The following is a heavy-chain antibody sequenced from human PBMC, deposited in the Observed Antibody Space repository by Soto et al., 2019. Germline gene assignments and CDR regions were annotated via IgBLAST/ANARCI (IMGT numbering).Heavy chain of an antibody. CDR2: INHSGST. CDR1: GGSFSGYY. V-gene: IGHV4-34*01. CDR3: ARAVRITMVRGVMAPYYYYYYYMDV. D-gene: IGHD3-10*01. J-gene: IGHJ6*03. Sequence: PSETLSLTCAVYGGSFSGYYWSWIRQPPGKGLEWIGEINHSGSTNYNPSLKSRVTISVDTSKNQFSLKLSSVTAADTAVYYCARAVRITMVRGVMAPYYYYYYYMDVWGKGTTVTVPS.